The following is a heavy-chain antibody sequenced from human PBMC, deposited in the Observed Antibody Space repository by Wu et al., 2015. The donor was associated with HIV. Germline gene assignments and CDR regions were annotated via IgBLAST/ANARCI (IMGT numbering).Heavy chain of an antibody. CDR3: ARGGSSGEYFQH. D-gene: IGHD1-26*01. J-gene: IGHJ1*01. V-gene: IGHV1-2*02. CDR1: GYSFTGYY. CDR2: INPTSGGT. Sequence: QVQLVHSGAEVKKPGTSVTVSCKASGYSFTGYYIHWLRQAPGQGLEWMGWINPTSGGTEYAQKLQGRVTMTRDTSISTAYMELSRLTSDDTAVYYCARGGSSGEYFQHWGQGTLGHRLF.